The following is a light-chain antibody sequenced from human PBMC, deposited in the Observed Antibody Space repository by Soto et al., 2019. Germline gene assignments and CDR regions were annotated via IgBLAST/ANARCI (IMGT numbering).Light chain of an antibody. Sequence: DIQMTQSPPSLSASVGDRVTITCQASQDIGNFLSWHQQKPGKAPKVLVYDASHLETGVPSRFSRSGSGTGFTRSISSLQPEDIGTYFCHQYDILPLTFGGGTKVEIK. V-gene: IGKV1-33*01. J-gene: IGKJ4*01. CDR3: HQYDILPLT. CDR1: QDIGNF. CDR2: DAS.